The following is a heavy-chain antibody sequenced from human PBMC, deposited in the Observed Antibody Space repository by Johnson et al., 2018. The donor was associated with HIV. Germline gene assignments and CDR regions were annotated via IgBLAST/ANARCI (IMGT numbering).Heavy chain of an antibody. D-gene: IGHD1-26*01. Sequence: VQLVESGGGVVQPGRSLRLSCAASGFTFSSYALHWVRQAPGKGLEWVAVISYDGSNKYYADSVKGLFTISRDNSKNTLYLQMISLRAEDMAVYYCARSRWADDAFDGWGQGTMVTVSS. CDR2: ISYDGSNK. CDR1: GFTFSSYA. V-gene: IGHV3-30*04. CDR3: ARSRWADDAFDG. J-gene: IGHJ3*01.